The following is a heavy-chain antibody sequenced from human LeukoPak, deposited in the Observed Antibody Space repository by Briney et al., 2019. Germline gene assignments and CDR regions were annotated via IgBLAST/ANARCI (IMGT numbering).Heavy chain of an antibody. V-gene: IGHV3-48*02. J-gene: IGHJ4*02. CDR3: ARERTTVTSPLFDY. D-gene: IGHD4-17*01. CDR2: ISSSSSTI. CDR1: GFTFSSYS. Sequence: PGGSLRLSCAASGFTFSSYSMNWVRQAPGKGLEWVSYISSSSSTIYYADSVKGRFTISRDNAKNSLYLQMNSLRDGDTAVYYCARERTTVTSPLFDYWGQGTLVTVSS.